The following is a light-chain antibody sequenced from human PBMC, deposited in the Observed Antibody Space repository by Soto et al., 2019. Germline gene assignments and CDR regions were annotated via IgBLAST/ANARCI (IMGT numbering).Light chain of an antibody. CDR3: QQRFGRTTIT. Sequence: EIVLTQSPATLSLSPGERATLSCRASQSISIYLAWYQQKPGQAPRLLIHDASNRATGVPARFSGSGSGTDFTLTISSPEPEDFAVYDRQQRFGRTTITFGQGPRLQI. CDR2: DAS. V-gene: IGKV3-11*01. J-gene: IGKJ5*01. CDR1: QSISIY.